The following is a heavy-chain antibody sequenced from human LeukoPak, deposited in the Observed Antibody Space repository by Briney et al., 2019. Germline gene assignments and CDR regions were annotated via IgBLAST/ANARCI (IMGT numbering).Heavy chain of an antibody. CDR2: ISNNGAA. CDR1: GFTFSSYG. J-gene: IGHJ4*02. CDR3: AKEIAPIGLPAVDY. V-gene: IGHV3-23*01. Sequence: GGTLRLSCAASGFTFSSYGMSWVRQAPGKGLEWVSGISNNGAAFYPDSVKGRFTISRDNSKNTLYLQMNSLGVADTAIYYCAKEIAPIGLPAVDYWGQGTLVTVSS. D-gene: IGHD6-13*01.